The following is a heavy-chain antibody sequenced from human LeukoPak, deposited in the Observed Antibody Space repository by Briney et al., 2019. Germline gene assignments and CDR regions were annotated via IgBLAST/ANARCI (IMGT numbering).Heavy chain of an antibody. Sequence: SQTLSLTWAISGHSLSIISAAWNWLRQTRSRGLEWLGMTYYRHKWYNNYAVSVKSRITINPDTSQNQCSLQLNSVTPEDTAVYYCARDRVGDSSSSGTYYYYMDVWGKGTTVTVSS. J-gene: IGHJ6*03. CDR3: ARDRVGDSSSSGTYYYYMDV. CDR2: TYYRHKWYN. CDR1: GHSLSIISAA. V-gene: IGHV6-1*01. D-gene: IGHD6-6*01.